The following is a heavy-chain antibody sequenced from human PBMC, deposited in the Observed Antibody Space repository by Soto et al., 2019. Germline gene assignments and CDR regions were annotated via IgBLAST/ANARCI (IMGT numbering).Heavy chain of an antibody. D-gene: IGHD3-10*01. CDR3: ARSPHYYGSGRYNWFDP. CDR1: GGSISSYY. V-gene: IGHV4-59*01. Sequence: QVQLQESGPGLVKPSETLSLTCTVSGGSISSYYWSWIRQPPGKGLEWIGYIYYSGSTNYNPSLKSRVTLSVDTSKTQFSLKLSSVTAADTAVYYCARSPHYYGSGRYNWFDPWGQGTLVTVSS. CDR2: IYYSGST. J-gene: IGHJ5*02.